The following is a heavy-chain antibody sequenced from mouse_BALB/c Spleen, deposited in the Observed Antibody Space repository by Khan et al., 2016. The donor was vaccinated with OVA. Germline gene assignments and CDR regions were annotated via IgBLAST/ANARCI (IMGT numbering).Heavy chain of an antibody. Sequence: VRLQQSGTVLARPGASVKMSCKGSGYTFTNYWMHWVKQRPGQGLEWIGVIYPGNSDTNYTQKFKGKAKLTAVTSTSTAYMELNSLTNEDSAIYYCTRNGFGNYESWDYWGQGTTLTVSS. CDR3: TRNGFGNYESWDY. V-gene: IGHV1-5*01. CDR1: GYTFTNYW. CDR2: IYPGNSDT. D-gene: IGHD2-1*01. J-gene: IGHJ2*01.